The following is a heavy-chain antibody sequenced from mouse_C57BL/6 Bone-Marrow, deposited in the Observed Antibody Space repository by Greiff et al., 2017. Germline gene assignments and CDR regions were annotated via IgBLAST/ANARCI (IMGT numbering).Heavy chain of an antibody. Sequence: VQLQQSGAELARPGASVKLSCKASGYTFTSYGISWVKQRTGQGLEWIGEIYPRSGNTYYNEKFKGKATLTADKSSSTAYLELRSLTSEDSAVYFCARPTTVVGGPYAMDYWGQGTSVTVSS. CDR3: ARPTTVVGGPYAMDY. J-gene: IGHJ4*01. CDR2: IYPRSGNT. D-gene: IGHD1-1*01. CDR1: GYTFTSYG. V-gene: IGHV1-81*01.